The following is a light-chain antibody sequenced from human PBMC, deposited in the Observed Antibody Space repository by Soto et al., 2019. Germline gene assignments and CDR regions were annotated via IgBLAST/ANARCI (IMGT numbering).Light chain of an antibody. CDR2: SND. CDR1: SSKIGSNS. V-gene: IGLV1-44*01. CDR3: AAWDDSLNGYV. J-gene: IGLJ1*01. Sequence: QSALTQPPSASGTPGQRVTISCSGSSSKIGSNSVNWYQQLPGTAPKLLIYSNDRRPSGVPDRFSGSKSGTSASLAISGLQSEDEADYYCAAWDDSLNGYVFGTGTKVTVL.